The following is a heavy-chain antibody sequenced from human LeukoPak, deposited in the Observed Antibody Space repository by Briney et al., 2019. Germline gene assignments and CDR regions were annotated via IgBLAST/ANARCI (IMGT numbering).Heavy chain of an antibody. J-gene: IGHJ6*03. D-gene: IGHD3-10*01. V-gene: IGHV6-1*01. CDR1: GDIVSSNSAA. CDR2: TYYRSKWYN. CDR3: CRAYYYYYYMDV. Sequence: SQTLSLTRAISGDIVSSNSAAWNWIRQSPSRGLEWLGRTYYRSKWYNDYAVSVKSRITINPDTSKNQFSLQLNSVTPEDTAVYYCCRAYYYYYYMDVWGKGTTVTVSS.